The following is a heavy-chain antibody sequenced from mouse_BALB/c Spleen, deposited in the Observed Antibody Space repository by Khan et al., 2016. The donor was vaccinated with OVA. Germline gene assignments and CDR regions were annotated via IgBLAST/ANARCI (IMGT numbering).Heavy chain of an antibody. V-gene: IGHV1S41*01. D-gene: IGHD1-1*01. CDR2: IAPGSGST. Sequence: DLVKPGASVKLSCKASGYTFTSYWINWIKQRPGQGLEWIGRIAPGSGSTYYNEMFKGKATLTVDTSSSTAYIPLSSLSSEDSAVYFCARENYSGRTCYAMDYWGQGTSVTVSS. CDR1: GYTFTSYW. CDR3: ARENYSGRTCYAMDY. J-gene: IGHJ4*01.